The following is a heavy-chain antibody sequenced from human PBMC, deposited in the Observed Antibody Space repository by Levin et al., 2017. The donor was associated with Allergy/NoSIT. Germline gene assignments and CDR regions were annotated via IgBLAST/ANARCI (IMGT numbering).Heavy chain of an antibody. Sequence: GESLKISCKASGYTFSSFDINWVRQATGQGLEWMGWMNPHSGNIEYAPKFQGRVTMTSDTSITTAYMELSSLRSEDTAVYYCARSPAVVLATAPYGMDVWGQGTTVTVSS. CDR2: MNPHSGNI. J-gene: IGHJ6*02. CDR3: ARSPAVVLATAPYGMDV. V-gene: IGHV1-8*01. CDR1: GYTFSSFD. D-gene: IGHD3-3*02.